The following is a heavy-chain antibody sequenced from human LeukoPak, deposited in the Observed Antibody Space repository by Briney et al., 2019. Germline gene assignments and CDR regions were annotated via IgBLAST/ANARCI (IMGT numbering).Heavy chain of an antibody. Sequence: KASETLSLTGTVSGGSISSYYWGWIRQPPGKGLEWIGYIYCSGSTNYNPSLKSRVTISVDTSKNQFSLKLSSVTAADTAVYYCARDRLSDSSYHYYYYYGMDVWGQGTTVTVSS. J-gene: IGHJ6*02. V-gene: IGHV4-59*01. CDR1: GGSISSYY. D-gene: IGHD6-6*01. CDR3: ARDRLSDSSYHYYYYYGMDV. CDR2: IYCSGST.